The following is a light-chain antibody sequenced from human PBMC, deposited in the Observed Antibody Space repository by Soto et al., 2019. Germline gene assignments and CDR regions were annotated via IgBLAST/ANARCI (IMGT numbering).Light chain of an antibody. CDR1: QSVSSK. V-gene: IGKV3-15*01. CDR3: QQRTSWPT. Sequence: EIVMTQSPATLSVSPGEGATLSCRASQSVSSKLAWYQQKPGQAPRLLIYGASTRATGIPARFSGSGSGTDFTLTISSLEPEDFAVYYCQQRTSWPTFGGGTKVDIK. CDR2: GAS. J-gene: IGKJ4*01.